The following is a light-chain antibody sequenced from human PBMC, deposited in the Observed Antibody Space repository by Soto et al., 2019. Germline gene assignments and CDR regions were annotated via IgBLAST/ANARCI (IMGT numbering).Light chain of an antibody. Sequence: SYELTQPLSVSVALRQTARITCAGNNIGSTNVHWYQQKPCQAPVLVIYRDSYRPSGIPERFSGSNSGNTATLTISGAQVGDDADYYCQVWDSGALVFGGGTKLTVL. CDR2: RDS. J-gene: IGLJ3*02. CDR3: QVWDSGALV. V-gene: IGLV3-9*01. CDR1: NIGSTN.